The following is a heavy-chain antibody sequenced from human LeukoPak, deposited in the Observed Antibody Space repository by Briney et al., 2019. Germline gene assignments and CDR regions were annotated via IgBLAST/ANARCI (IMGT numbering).Heavy chain of an antibody. V-gene: IGHV3-23*01. CDR3: AKDLGEHLIVDALDI. D-gene: IGHD1-26*01. Sequence: GGSLRLSCAASGFTFSNYAVSWVRQAPGQGLQRVSTIAGSGTATYYADSVKGRFTISRDDSKNTLYLQMNSLRVEDTAVYYCAKDLGEHLIVDALDIWGQGTMVTVSS. CDR2: IAGSGTAT. CDR1: GFTFSNYA. J-gene: IGHJ3*02.